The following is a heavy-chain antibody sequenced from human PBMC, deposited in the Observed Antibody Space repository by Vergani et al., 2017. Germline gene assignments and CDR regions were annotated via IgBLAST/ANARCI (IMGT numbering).Heavy chain of an antibody. CDR2: IYSGGST. Sequence: EVQMVESGGGLVKPGGSLRLSCVASGFTFSHYSMNWVRQAPGKGLEWVSVIYSGGSTYYADSVKGRFTISRDNSKNTLYLQMNSLRAEDTAVYYCARDGLSNSGSLLSRRCYYYGMDVWGQGTTVTVSS. D-gene: IGHD1-26*01. CDR1: GFTFSHYS. CDR3: ARDGLSNSGSLLSRRCYYYGMDV. V-gene: IGHV3-66*02. J-gene: IGHJ6*02.